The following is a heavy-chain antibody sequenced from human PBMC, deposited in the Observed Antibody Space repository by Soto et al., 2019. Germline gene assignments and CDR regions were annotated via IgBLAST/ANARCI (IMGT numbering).Heavy chain of an antibody. CDR2: ITAYHGNT. CDR3: ARFGRGFSSGFDFAY. V-gene: IGHV1-18*01. D-gene: IGHD5-18*01. Sequence: GQLVPSGAEVKKPGASVKFSCRASGYTFSNFGIHWVRLAPGQGLEWMGWITAYHGNTHYAPNFQGRDTMTTDTSTSTAYMELRSLRSDDTALYYCARFGRGFSSGFDFAYWGQGKLVTVS. CDR1: GYTFSNFG. J-gene: IGHJ4*02.